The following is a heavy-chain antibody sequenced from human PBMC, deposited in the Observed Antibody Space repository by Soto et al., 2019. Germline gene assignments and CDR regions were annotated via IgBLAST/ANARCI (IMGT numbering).Heavy chain of an antibody. CDR1: GFTFSIYA. CDR3: ARSGSYSWLPY. D-gene: IGHD1-26*01. CDR2: VSPSGDS. V-gene: IGHV3-23*01. J-gene: IGHJ4*02. Sequence: PGGSLRLSCAASGFTFSIYALSWVRQAPGKGLEWVSSVSPSGDSYYADSVKGRFTISRDNSKNTVYLQMNSLKAEDSALYYCARSGSYSWLPYWGQGTLVTVSS.